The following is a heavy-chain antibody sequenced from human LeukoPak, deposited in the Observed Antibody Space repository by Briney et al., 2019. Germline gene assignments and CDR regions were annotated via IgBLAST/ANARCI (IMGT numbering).Heavy chain of an antibody. J-gene: IGHJ3*02. CDR3: ARDYGDRQLLGFVDAFDI. V-gene: IGHV3-23*01. D-gene: IGHD2-2*01. CDR1: GFTFSSYA. Sequence: GGSLRLSCAASGFTFSSYAMSWVRQAPGKGLEWVSAISGSGGSTYYADSVKGRFTISRDNAKNSLYLQMNSLRAEDTAVYYCARDYGDRQLLGFVDAFDIWGQGTMVTVSS. CDR2: ISGSGGST.